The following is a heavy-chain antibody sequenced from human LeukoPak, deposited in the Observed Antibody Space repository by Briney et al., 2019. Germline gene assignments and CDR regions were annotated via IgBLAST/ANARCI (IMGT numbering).Heavy chain of an antibody. Sequence: PGGSLRLSCAASGFNFANHAMSWVRQTPGKGLEWVSAISGGGDITYYADSVTGRFTISRDNSKDMLFLQMHSLRPGDTAVYYCVREDTPATANYWGQGTLVTVSS. CDR2: ISGGGDIT. CDR3: VREDTPATANY. J-gene: IGHJ4*02. V-gene: IGHV3-23*01. D-gene: IGHD2-21*02. CDR1: GFNFANHA.